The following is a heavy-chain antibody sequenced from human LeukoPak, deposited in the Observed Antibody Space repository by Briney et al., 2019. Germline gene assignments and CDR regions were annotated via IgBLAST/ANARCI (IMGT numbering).Heavy chain of an antibody. Sequence: GGSLRLSCAASRFTFSSYSMNWVRQAPGKGLEWVSSISISSSYIYYADSVKGRFTISSDKAKNSLYLQMNSLRADDTAVYYCARDRRWLQSFHYWGQGTLVTLPS. D-gene: IGHD5-24*01. CDR2: ISISSSYI. CDR3: ARDRRWLQSFHY. CDR1: RFTFSSYS. V-gene: IGHV3-21*01. J-gene: IGHJ4*02.